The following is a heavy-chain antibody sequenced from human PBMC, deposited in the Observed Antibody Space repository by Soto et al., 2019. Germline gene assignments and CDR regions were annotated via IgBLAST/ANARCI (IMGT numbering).Heavy chain of an antibody. CDR2: TYYRSKWYN. D-gene: IGHD2-2*01. CDR3: ARNPGVPAAPIYGMDV. J-gene: IGHJ6*02. V-gene: IGHV6-1*01. Sequence: PSQTRSVTCGFSGYSVSSNINAWNCIRQSPSRGLEWLGRTYYRSKWYNDYAVSVKSRITINPGTSKNQFSLQLNSVTPEDTAVYYCARNPGVPAAPIYGMDVWGQGTTVTVSS. CDR1: GYSVSSNINA.